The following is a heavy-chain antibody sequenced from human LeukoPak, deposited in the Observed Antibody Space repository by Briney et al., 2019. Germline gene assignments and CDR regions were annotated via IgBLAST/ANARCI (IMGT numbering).Heavy chain of an antibody. V-gene: IGHV4-61*01. J-gene: IGHJ4*02. CDR3: ARDPGVTTGTYYFDS. CDR1: GASVSSGSYY. CDR2: IFYSGST. Sequence: SETLSLTCTVSGASVSSGSYYWTWIRQPPGKGLEWIGYIFYSGSTNYNPSLESRVAISFDTSKNQFSLKLTSVTAADTAVYYCARDPGVTTGTYYFDSWGQGSLVTVSS. D-gene: IGHD1-1*01.